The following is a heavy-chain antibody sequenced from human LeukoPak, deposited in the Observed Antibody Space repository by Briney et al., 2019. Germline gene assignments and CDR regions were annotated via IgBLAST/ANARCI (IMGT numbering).Heavy chain of an antibody. CDR2: IYYSGST. CDR1: GGSISSYY. J-gene: IGHJ4*02. Sequence: SETLSLTCTVSGGSISSYYWSWIRQPPGKGLEWIGYIYYSGSTNYNPSLKSRVTISVDTSKNQFSLKLSSVAAADTAVYYCARVGIAAAWGYFDYWGQGTLVTVSS. CDR3: ARVGIAAAWGYFDY. V-gene: IGHV4-59*01. D-gene: IGHD6-13*01.